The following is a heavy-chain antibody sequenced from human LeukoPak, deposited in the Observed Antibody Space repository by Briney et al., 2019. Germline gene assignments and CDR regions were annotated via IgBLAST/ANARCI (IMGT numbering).Heavy chain of an antibody. J-gene: IGHJ5*02. D-gene: IGHD6-19*01. V-gene: IGHV4-59*01. CDR1: GGSISSYY. CDR3: ARAVYSSGPGYWFDP. Sequence: SETLSLTCTVSGGSISSYYWSWIRQPPGKGLEWIGYIYYSGSTNCNPSLKSRVTISVDTSKNQFSLKLSSVTAADTAVYYCARAVYSSGPGYWFDPWGQGTLVTVSS. CDR2: IYYSGST.